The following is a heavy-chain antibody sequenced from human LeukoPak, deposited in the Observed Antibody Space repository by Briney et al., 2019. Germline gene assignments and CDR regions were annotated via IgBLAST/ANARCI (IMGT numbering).Heavy chain of an antibody. CDR3: ARSGYKYGADALDI. D-gene: IGHD5-18*01. CDR2: IYYSGST. J-gene: IGHJ3*02. V-gene: IGHV4-59*01. Sequence: SETLSLNCTVSGGSISSYYWTWIRQPPGKGLEWIGYIYYSGSTNYNPSLKSRVTISVDTSKNQFSLKLSSVTAADTAVYYCARSGYKYGADALDIWGQGTMVTVSS. CDR1: GGSISSYY.